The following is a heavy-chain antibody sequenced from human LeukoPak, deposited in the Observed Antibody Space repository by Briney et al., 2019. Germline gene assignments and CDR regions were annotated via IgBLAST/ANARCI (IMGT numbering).Heavy chain of an antibody. CDR3: AREAYCGGDCYYRSPI. CDR1: GDSISSYY. CDR2: IYYSGST. Sequence: SETLSLTCTVSGDSISSYYWSWIRQHPGKGLEWIGYIYYSGSTYYNPSLKSRVTISVDTSKNQFSLKLSSVTAADTAVYYCAREAYCGGDCYYRSPIWGQGTMVTVSS. V-gene: IGHV4-59*06. D-gene: IGHD2-21*02. J-gene: IGHJ3*02.